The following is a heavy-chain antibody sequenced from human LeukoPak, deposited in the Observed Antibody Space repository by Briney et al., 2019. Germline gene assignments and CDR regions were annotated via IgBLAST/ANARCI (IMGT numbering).Heavy chain of an antibody. CDR1: GFTFSSYW. CDR3: ARDHRGVRDYFDY. V-gene: IGHV3-30-3*01. CDR2: ISYDGSNK. Sequence: GGSLRLSCAASGFTFSSYWMSWVRQPPGKGLEWVAVISYDGSNKYYADSVKGRFTISRDNSKNTLYLQMNSLRAEDTAVYYCARDHRGVRDYFDYWGQGTLVTVSS. J-gene: IGHJ4*02. D-gene: IGHD3-10*01.